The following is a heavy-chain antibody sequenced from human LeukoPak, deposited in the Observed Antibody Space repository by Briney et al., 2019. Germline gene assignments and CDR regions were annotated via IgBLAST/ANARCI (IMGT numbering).Heavy chain of an antibody. Sequence: GVSLRLSCAASGFTFSSYAMSWVRQAPGKGLEWVSAISGSGGSTYYAVSVKGRFTISRDNSKNTLYLQMNSLRAEDTAVYYCAKGMVRGVNTWFDPWGQGTLVTVSS. CDR1: GFTFSSYA. V-gene: IGHV3-23*01. J-gene: IGHJ5*02. CDR2: ISGSGGST. CDR3: AKGMVRGVNTWFDP. D-gene: IGHD3-10*01.